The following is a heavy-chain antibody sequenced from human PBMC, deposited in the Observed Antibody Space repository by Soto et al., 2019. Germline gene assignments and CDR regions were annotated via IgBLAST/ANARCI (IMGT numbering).Heavy chain of an antibody. Sequence: HPGGSLRLSCAASGFTFSSYGMHWVRQAPGKGLEWVAVISYDGSNKYYADSVKGRFTISRDNSKNTLYLQMNSLRAEDTAVYYCAKDRPPTIFGVVMETKLTYYFDYWGQGTLVTVSS. J-gene: IGHJ4*02. D-gene: IGHD3-3*01. CDR3: AKDRPPTIFGVVMETKLTYYFDY. CDR2: ISYDGSNK. CDR1: GFTFSSYG. V-gene: IGHV3-30*18.